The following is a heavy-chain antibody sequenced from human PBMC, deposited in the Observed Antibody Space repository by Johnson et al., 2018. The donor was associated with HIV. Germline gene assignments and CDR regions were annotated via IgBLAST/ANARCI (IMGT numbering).Heavy chain of an antibody. J-gene: IGHJ3*02. Sequence: VQLVESGGGVVQPGRSLRLSCAASGFTFSSYGMHWVRQAPGKGLEWVANIKQDGSEKYYADSVKGRFTISRDNAKNSLHLQMNSLRAEDTALYYCARVIGYDSSGKAFDIWGRGTMVTVSS. CDR2: IKQDGSEK. CDR1: GFTFSSYG. D-gene: IGHD3-22*01. CDR3: ARVIGYDSSGKAFDI. V-gene: IGHV3-7*03.